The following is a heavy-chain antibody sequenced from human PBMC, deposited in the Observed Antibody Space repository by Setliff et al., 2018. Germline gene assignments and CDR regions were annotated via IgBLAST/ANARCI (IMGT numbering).Heavy chain of an antibody. V-gene: IGHV1-2*06. CDR3: ARDLGFGPSYRYGSGYGMDV. Sequence: GASVKVSCKASGYTFTGYYMYWVRQAPGQGLEWMGRINPSSGATIYAQKFQGRVTMTRDTSKNQFSLKLSSVTAADTAVYYCARDLGFGPSYRYGSGYGMDVWGQGTTVTVSS. J-gene: IGHJ6*02. D-gene: IGHD3-10*01. CDR2: INPSSGAT. CDR1: GYTFTGYY.